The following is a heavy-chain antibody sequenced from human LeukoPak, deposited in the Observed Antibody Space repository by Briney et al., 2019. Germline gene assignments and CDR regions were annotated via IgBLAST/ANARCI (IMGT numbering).Heavy chain of an antibody. V-gene: IGHV3-33*01. CDR2: IWYDGTDK. CDR3: ARDGRAVNPFNAFDI. D-gene: IGHD4-17*01. CDR1: GFTFINYG. J-gene: IGHJ3*02. Sequence: GRSLRLSCAASGFTFINYGIHWVRQAPGKGLEWVAVIWYDGTDKYYADSVKGRFTISRDNSKNTLYLQMNSLRGEDTAVYHCARDGRAVNPFNAFDIWGQGTVVTVSS.